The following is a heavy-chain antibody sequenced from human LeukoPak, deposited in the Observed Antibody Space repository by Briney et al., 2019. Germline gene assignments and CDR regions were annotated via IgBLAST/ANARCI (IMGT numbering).Heavy chain of an antibody. J-gene: IGHJ6*04. CDR1: GFTFSNYW. Sequence: GGSLRLSCAASGFTFSNYWMSWVRQAPGKGLEWVANIKQDGSDKYYVDSVKGRFTISRDNSKNSLYLQMNSLRAEDTAVYYCAELGITMIGGVWGKGTTVTISS. CDR2: IKQDGSDK. CDR3: AELGITMIGGV. V-gene: IGHV3-7*01. D-gene: IGHD3-10*02.